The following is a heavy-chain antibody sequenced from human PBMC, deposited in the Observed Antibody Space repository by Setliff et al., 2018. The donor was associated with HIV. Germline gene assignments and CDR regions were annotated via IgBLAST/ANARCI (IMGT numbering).Heavy chain of an antibody. V-gene: IGHV1-24*01. J-gene: IGHJ4*02. Sequence: ASVKVSCKVSGYTLAELSIHWVRQAPGQGLEWMGGFDPQDGEAIYAQKFQGRVTMTEETSTDTAYMQLSGLRSEDTAVYYCATFYNSGSLTSFDFWGQGTLVTVSS. CDR1: GYTLAELS. CDR3: ATFYNSGSLTSFDF. D-gene: IGHD3-10*01. CDR2: FDPQDGEA.